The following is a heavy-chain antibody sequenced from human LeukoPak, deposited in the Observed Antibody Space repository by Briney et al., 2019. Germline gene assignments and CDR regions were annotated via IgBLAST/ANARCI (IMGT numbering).Heavy chain of an antibody. CDR2: IIPIFGTA. Sequence: ASVTVSCKASGGTFSSYAISWVRQAPGQGLEWMGGIIPIFGTANYAQKFQGRVTITADESTSTAYMELSSLRSEDTAVYYCARVPAYYGSGRYYYYYMDVWGKGTTVTISS. V-gene: IGHV1-69*01. CDR1: GGTFSSYA. CDR3: ARVPAYYGSGRYYYYYMDV. D-gene: IGHD3-10*01. J-gene: IGHJ6*03.